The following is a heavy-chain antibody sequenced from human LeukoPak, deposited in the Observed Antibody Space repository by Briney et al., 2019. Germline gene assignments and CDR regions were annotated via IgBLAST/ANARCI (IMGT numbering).Heavy chain of an antibody. CDR3: AKVGQTVTTFDY. Sequence: AGGSLRLSCAASGFTFDDYAMHWVRQAPGKGLEWVSGISWNSGSIGYADSVKGRFTISRDKARNSLYLQMNSLRTEDTALYYCAKVGQTVTTFDYWGQGTLVTVSS. CDR2: ISWNSGSI. D-gene: IGHD4-17*01. J-gene: IGHJ4*02. V-gene: IGHV3-9*01. CDR1: GFTFDDYA.